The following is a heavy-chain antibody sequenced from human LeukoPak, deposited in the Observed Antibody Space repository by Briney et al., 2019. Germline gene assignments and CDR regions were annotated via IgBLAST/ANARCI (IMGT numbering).Heavy chain of an antibody. Sequence: ASETLSLTCTVSGGSISSYYWSWIRQPPGKGLEWIGYIYYSGSTNYNPSLKSRVTISVDTSKNQFSLKLSSVTAADTAVYYCARGGACSSTSCYFDPWGQGTLVTVSS. D-gene: IGHD2-2*01. CDR1: GGSISSYY. CDR2: IYYSGST. J-gene: IGHJ5*02. V-gene: IGHV4-59*01. CDR3: ARGGACSSTSCYFDP.